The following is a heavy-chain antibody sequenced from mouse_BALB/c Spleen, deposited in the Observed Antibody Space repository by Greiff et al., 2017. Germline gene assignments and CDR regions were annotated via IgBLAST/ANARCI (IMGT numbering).Heavy chain of an antibody. CDR2: ISYSGST. V-gene: IGHV3-2*02. D-gene: IGHD2-2*01. CDR1: GYSITSDYA. Sequence: EVKLMESGPGLVKPSQSLSLTCTVTGYSITSDYAWNWIRQFPGNKLEWMGYISYSGSTSYNPSLKSRISITRDTSKNQFFLQLNSVTTEDTATYYCARSGYGYDWFAYWGQGTLVTVSA. CDR3: ARSGYGYDWFAY. J-gene: IGHJ3*01.